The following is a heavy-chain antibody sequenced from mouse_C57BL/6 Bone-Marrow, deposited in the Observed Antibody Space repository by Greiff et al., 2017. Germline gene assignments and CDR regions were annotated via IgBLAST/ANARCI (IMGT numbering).Heavy chain of an antibody. V-gene: IGHV1-9*01. D-gene: IGHD2-3*01. CDR1: GYTFTGYW. CDR3: ARKDGYYPFAY. CDR2: IFPGNGST. J-gene: IGHJ3*01. Sequence: VQLQQSGAELMKPGASVKLSCKATGYTFTGYWIEWVKQRPGHGLEWIGEIFPGNGSTNYNEKFKGKATFTADTSSNTAYMQLSSLTTEDSAIYYCARKDGYYPFAYWGQGTLVTVSA.